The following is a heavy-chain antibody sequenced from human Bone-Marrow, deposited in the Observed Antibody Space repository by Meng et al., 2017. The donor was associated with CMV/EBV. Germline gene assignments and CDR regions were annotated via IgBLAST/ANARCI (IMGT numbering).Heavy chain of an antibody. D-gene: IGHD1-7*01. CDR2: INHSGST. J-gene: IGHJ4*02. Sequence: SETLSLTCTVSGGSISSSSYYWGWIRQPPGKGLEWIGEINHSGSTNYNPSLKSRVTISVDTSKNQFSLKLSSVTAADTAVYYCASSWNYYFDYWGQGMLVTASS. CDR3: ASSWNYYFDY. CDR1: GGSISSSSYY. V-gene: IGHV4-39*07.